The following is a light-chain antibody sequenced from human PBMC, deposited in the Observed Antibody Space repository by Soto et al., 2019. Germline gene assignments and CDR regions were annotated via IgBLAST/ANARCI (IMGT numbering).Light chain of an antibody. CDR3: QQYGSSRT. CDR1: QSVSSSF. Sequence: EIVLRQSPGTLSLSPGERATLSCRASQSVSSSFLAWYQQKPGQATRLLIYGASSRATGIPDRFSGSGSGTDFTLTISRLEPEDFAVYYCQQYGSSRTFGQGTTVDIK. CDR2: GAS. J-gene: IGKJ1*01. V-gene: IGKV3-20*01.